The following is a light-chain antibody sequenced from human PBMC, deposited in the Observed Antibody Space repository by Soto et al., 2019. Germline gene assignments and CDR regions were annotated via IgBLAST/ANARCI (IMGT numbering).Light chain of an antibody. CDR2: DTS. CDR3: QQYGTSEII. CDR1: QSLTNSF. V-gene: IGKV3-20*01. Sequence: EFVLTQSPGTLXLXPXXXXXXSXXASQSLTNSFIAWYQQRPGQAPRLLIYDTSSRASGIPDRFSGSGSGTDFTLTISRLETEDFAVFYCQQYGTSEIIFGQGTRLEIK. J-gene: IGKJ5*01.